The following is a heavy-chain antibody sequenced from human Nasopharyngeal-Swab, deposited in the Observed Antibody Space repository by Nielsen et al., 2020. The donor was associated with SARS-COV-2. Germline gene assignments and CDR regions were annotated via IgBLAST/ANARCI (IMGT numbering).Heavy chain of an antibody. CDR2: ISIDGSST. D-gene: IGHD2-8*01. CDR1: GFPFSSYW. V-gene: IGHV3-74*01. CDR3: AKRDCSNAVCRYYFDY. J-gene: IGHJ4*02. Sequence: ESLKISCAASGFPFSSYWMHWVRQAPGKGLVWVSRISIDGSSTSYADSVKGRFTISRDNAKNTLYLQMNSLRAEDTAVYYCAKRDCSNAVCRYYFDYWGQGTLVTVSS.